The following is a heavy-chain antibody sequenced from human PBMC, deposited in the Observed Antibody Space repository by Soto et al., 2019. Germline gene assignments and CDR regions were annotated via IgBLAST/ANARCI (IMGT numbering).Heavy chain of an antibody. D-gene: IGHD2-2*01. V-gene: IGHV3-9*01. J-gene: IGHJ6*02. CDR3: AKDIDIVVVPAAIGGYGYGMDV. CDR1: GFTFDDYA. Sequence: PGGSLRLSCAASGFTFDDYAMHWVRQAPGKGLEWVSGISWNSGSIGYADSVKGRFTISRDNAKNSLYLQMNSLRAEDTALYYCAKDIDIVVVPAAIGGYGYGMDVWGQGTTVTVYS. CDR2: ISWNSGSI.